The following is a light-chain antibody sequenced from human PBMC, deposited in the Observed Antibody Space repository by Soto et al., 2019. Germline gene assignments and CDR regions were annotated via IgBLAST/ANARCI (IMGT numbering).Light chain of an antibody. V-gene: IGKV1-5*03. Sequence: DIHMTQSPSTLSASVGDRVTITCRASQSISSWLAWYQQKPGKAPKLLIYKASSLESGVPSRFSGSGSGTKFTLTLNNLQHDDFATYYCQQYNSYWTFGQGTKVEIK. CDR3: QQYNSYWT. CDR1: QSISSW. CDR2: KAS. J-gene: IGKJ1*01.